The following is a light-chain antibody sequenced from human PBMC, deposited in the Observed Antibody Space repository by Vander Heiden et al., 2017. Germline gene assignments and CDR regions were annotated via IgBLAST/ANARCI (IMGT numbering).Light chain of an antibody. CDR1: SSNNGSNY. CDR2: RNN. J-gene: IGLJ2*01. CDR3: AAWEDSLSGPV. V-gene: IGLV1-47*01. Sequence: VLTQPPSASGTPGQRVYISCSGSSSNNGSNYVYWYQQLTRTAPKLLIYRNNQRPSGVPDRFSGSKSGTSASLAISGLRSEDEADYYCAAWEDSLSGPVFGGGTKLTVL.